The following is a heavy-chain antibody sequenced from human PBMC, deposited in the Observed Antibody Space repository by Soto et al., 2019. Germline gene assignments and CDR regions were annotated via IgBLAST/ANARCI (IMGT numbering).Heavy chain of an antibody. D-gene: IGHD6-19*01. CDR3: AKVPFIAVAENFDY. CDR2: ISGSGGST. CDR1: GFTFSSYA. J-gene: IGHJ4*02. V-gene: IGHV3-23*01. Sequence: EVQLLESGGGLVQPGGSLRLSCAASGFTFSSYAMSWVRQAPGKGLAWVSAISGSGGSTYYADAVKDRFTISRNNPQNPLYLQMNSLRAEDTAVYYCAKVPFIAVAENFDYWGQGTLVTVSS.